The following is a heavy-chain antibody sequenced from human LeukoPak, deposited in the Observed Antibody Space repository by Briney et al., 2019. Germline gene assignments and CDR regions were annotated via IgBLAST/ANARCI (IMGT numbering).Heavy chain of an antibody. V-gene: IGHV4-34*01. Sequence: SETLSLTCAVYGGSFSGYYWSWIRQPPGKGLEWIGEINHSGSTNYNPSLKSRVTISVDTSKNQFSLKLSSVTAADTAVYYCARGYSYGPYYFGYWGQGTLVTVSS. J-gene: IGHJ4*02. CDR3: ARGYSYGPYYFGY. CDR2: INHSGST. CDR1: GGSFSGYY. D-gene: IGHD5-18*01.